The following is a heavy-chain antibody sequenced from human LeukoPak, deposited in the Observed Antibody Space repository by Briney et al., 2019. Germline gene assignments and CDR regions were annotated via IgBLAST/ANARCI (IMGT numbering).Heavy chain of an antibody. J-gene: IGHJ4*02. D-gene: IGHD3-22*01. CDR1: GFTFSSYG. Sequence: GGSLRLSCAASGFTFSSYGMHWVRQAPGKGLEWVAVISYDGSNKYYADSVKGRFTISRDNSKNTLYLQTNSLRAEDTAVYYCAKGQIGYYYDSSGYYLSGFDYWGQGTLVTVSS. V-gene: IGHV3-30*18. CDR2: ISYDGSNK. CDR3: AKGQIGYYYDSSGYYLSGFDY.